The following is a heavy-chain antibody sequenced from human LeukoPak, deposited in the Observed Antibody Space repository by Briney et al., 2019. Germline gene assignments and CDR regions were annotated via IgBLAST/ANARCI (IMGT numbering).Heavy chain of an antibody. Sequence: SETLSLTCSVSGGSMNSYYWSWIRQSPGKGLEWIGYIYYSGSTNYNPSLKSRVTISVDTSKNQFSLTLGSVSATDTAVYYCVSPRGFSYGYFDYWGQGTLVTVSS. J-gene: IGHJ4*02. CDR1: GGSMNSYY. D-gene: IGHD5-18*01. CDR3: VSPRGFSYGYFDY. CDR2: IYYSGST. V-gene: IGHV4-59*08.